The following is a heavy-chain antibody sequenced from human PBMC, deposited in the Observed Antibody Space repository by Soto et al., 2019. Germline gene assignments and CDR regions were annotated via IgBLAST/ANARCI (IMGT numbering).Heavy chain of an antibody. CDR2: ISSSSSTI. D-gene: IGHD3-3*01. CDR3: AKDITIFGVVPRGGYGMDV. J-gene: IGHJ6*02. Sequence: EVQLVESGGGLVQPGGSLRLSCAASGFTFSSYSMNWVRQAPGKGLEWVSYISSSSSTIYYADSVKGRFTISRDNAKNALYLQMNSLRDEDTAVYYCAKDITIFGVVPRGGYGMDVWGQGTTVTVSS. CDR1: GFTFSSYS. V-gene: IGHV3-48*02.